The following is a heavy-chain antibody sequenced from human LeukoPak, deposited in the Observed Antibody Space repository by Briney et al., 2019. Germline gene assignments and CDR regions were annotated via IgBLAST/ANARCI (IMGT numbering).Heavy chain of an antibody. CDR2: VTGSSGGT. J-gene: IGHJ5*02. Sequence: GGSLRLSCAASGFTFSSYAMTWVRQAPGKGLEWVSVVTGSSGGTYYADSVKGRFTISRDDSKSTLYLQMNSLRVEDTAVYYCAKSGHSTSSWFDPWGQGTLVIVSS. V-gene: IGHV3-23*01. D-gene: IGHD6-6*01. CDR1: GFTFSSYA. CDR3: AKSGHSTSSWFDP.